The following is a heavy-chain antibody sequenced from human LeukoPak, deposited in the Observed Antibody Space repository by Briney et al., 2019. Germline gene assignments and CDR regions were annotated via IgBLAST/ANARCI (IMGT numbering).Heavy chain of an antibody. D-gene: IGHD2-2*01. CDR3: ARAKDCSSTSCYLWFDP. Sequence: GASVKVSCKASGYTFTGYYMHWVRQAPGQGLEWMGRINPNSGGTSYAQKFRGRVTMTRDTSISTAYMELSRLRSDDTAVYDCARAKDCSSTSCYLWFDPWGQGTLVTVSS. CDR1: GYTFTGYY. V-gene: IGHV1-2*06. J-gene: IGHJ5*02. CDR2: INPNSGGT.